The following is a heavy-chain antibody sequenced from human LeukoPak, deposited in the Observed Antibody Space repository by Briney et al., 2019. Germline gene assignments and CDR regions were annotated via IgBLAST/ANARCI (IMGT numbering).Heavy chain of an antibody. CDR1: GFTFSSYG. Sequence: GGSLRLSCAASGFTFSSYGMHWVRQAPGKGLEWVAFIRNDGSNKYYADSVKGRFTISRDNSKNTLYLQMNSLRAEDTAVYYCAKSDCSSTSCPHYYYYMDVWGKGTTVTVSS. CDR3: AKSDCSSTSCPHYYYYMDV. CDR2: IRNDGSNK. D-gene: IGHD2-2*01. V-gene: IGHV3-30*02. J-gene: IGHJ6*03.